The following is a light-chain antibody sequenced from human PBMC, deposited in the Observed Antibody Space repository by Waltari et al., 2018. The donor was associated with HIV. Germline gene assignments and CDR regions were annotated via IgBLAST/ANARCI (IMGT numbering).Light chain of an antibody. J-gene: IGLJ3*02. CDR1: SSNIGSTI. V-gene: IGLV1-44*01. Sequence: QSVLTQPPSASGTPGQRVSISCSGRSSNIGSTIVTWYQQHPGTAPKLLIYSNNQRPSGVPDRFSGSKSGTSASLAISGLQSEDEADYYCAAWDDSLNAWVFGGGTKLTVL. CDR2: SNN. CDR3: AAWDDSLNAWV.